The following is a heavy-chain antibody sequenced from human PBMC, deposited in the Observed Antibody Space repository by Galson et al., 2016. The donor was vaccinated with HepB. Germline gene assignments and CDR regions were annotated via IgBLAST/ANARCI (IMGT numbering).Heavy chain of an antibody. J-gene: IGHJ5*01. CDR2: LSYDGTNK. V-gene: IGHV3-30*18. CDR1: GFIFGSSG. CDR3: AKARTQGEATLLAFDS. D-gene: IGHD1-1*01. Sequence: SLRLSCAASGFIFGSSGMHWVRQAPGKGLEWVAVLSYDGTNKQYGDSVKGRFTISADMSTSTTYMELNSLISDDTAIYYCAKARTQGEATLLAFDSWGQGSLVIVSS.